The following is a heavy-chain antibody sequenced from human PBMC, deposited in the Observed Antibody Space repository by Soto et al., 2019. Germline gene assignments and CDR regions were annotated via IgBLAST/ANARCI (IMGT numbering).Heavy chain of an antibody. J-gene: IGHJ6*02. Sequence: QVQLVQSGAEVKKPGSSVKVSCKASGGTFSSYAIGWVRQAPGQGLEWMGGIIPIFGTANYAQKFQGRVTITADESTSTAYMELSSLRSEDTAVYYCARASPQGSGYYLGGYYYYYGMDVWGQGTTVTVSS. V-gene: IGHV1-69*12. CDR2: IIPIFGTA. CDR3: ARASPQGSGYYLGGYYYYYGMDV. CDR1: GGTFSSYA. D-gene: IGHD3-22*01.